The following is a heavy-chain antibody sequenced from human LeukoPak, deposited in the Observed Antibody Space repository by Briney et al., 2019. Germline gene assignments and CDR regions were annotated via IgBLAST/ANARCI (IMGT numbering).Heavy chain of an antibody. V-gene: IGHV1-8*03. CDR1: GYTFISYD. Sequence: ASVKVSCRASGYTFISYDINWVRQVTGQGLEWMGWMNPNSGNTGYAQKFQGRVTITRNTSISTAFMELSSLRSEDTAVYYCARRAVGNSYYYSMDVWGRGTTVTVSS. D-gene: IGHD6-19*01. J-gene: IGHJ6*03. CDR3: ARRAVGNSYYYSMDV. CDR2: MNPNSGNT.